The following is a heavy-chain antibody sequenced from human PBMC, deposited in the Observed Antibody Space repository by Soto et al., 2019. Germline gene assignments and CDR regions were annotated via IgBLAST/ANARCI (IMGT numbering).Heavy chain of an antibody. CDR1: GYSFTSYW. Sequence: PGESLKISCKGSGYSFTSYWISWVRQMPGKGLEWMGRIDPSDSYTNYSPSFQGHVTISADKSISTAYLQWSSLKASDTAMYYCARHGDTAMVQYYYHYYGMVVWGQGTTVTAS. J-gene: IGHJ6*02. CDR3: ARHGDTAMVQYYYHYYGMVV. D-gene: IGHD5-18*01. V-gene: IGHV5-10-1*01. CDR2: IDPSDSYT.